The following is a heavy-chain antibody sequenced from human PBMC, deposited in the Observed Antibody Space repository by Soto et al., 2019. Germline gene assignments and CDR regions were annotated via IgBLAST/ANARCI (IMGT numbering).Heavy chain of an antibody. CDR2: IKQDGSEK. V-gene: IGHV3-7*01. CDR3: AREGDSGYDPDAFDI. J-gene: IGHJ3*02. Sequence: GGSLRLSCAASGFTFSSYWMSWVRQAPGKGLEWVANIKQDGSEKYYVDSVKGRFTISRDNAKNSLYLQMNSLRAEDTAVYYCAREGDSGYDPDAFDIWGQGTMVTVSS. D-gene: IGHD5-12*01. CDR1: GFTFSSYW.